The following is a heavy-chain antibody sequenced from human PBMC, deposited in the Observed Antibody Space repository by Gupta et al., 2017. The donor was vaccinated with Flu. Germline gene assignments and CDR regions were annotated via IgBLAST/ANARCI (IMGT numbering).Heavy chain of an antibody. CDR3: AREPIVVVPAALDY. J-gene: IGHJ4*02. CDR1: SSYW. V-gene: IGHV3-7*01. D-gene: IGHD2-2*01. CDR2: IKQDGSEK. Sequence: SSYWMSWVRQAPGKGLEWVANIKQDGSEKYYVDSVKGRFTISRDNAKNSLYLQMNSLRAEDTAVYYCAREPIVVVPAALDYWGQGTLVTVSS.